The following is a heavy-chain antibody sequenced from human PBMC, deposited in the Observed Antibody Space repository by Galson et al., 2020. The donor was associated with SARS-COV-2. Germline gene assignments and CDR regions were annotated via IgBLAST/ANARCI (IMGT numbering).Heavy chain of an antibody. V-gene: IGHV4-39*07. Sequence: TLSLTCPVSGGSISSSPYYWPWIRQPPGQGLAWIGTIYYSGSLFSNPSLKSRVTISGDTSENQFSLKLTSVTAADPAVYYWARGGYSSGWYGQGYSYDAMDVWGQGTTVTVSS. D-gene: IGHD6-19*01. CDR1: GGSISSSPYY. CDR2: IYYSGSL. J-gene: IGHJ6*02. CDR3: ARGGYSSGWYGQGYSYDAMDV.